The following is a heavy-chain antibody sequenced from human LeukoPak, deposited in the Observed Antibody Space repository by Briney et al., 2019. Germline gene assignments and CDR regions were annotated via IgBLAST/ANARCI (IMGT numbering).Heavy chain of an antibody. J-gene: IGHJ4*02. CDR1: GFTFSSYA. CDR3: AKDASGDLSSFDY. D-gene: IGHD2-21*02. V-gene: IGHV3-23*01. Sequence: PGVSLRLSCVASGFTFSSYAMSWVRQAPGKGLEWVSGISGSGGSTYHADSVRGRLTVSRDNSKNTLYLQMNSLRAEDTAVYYCAKDASGDLSSFDYWGQGTLVTVSS. CDR2: ISGSGGST.